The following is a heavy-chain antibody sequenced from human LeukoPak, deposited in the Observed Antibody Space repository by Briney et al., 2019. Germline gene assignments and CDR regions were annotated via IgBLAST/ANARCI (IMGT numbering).Heavy chain of an antibody. CDR3: ARLTTSSGWYYWFDP. D-gene: IGHD6-19*01. V-gene: IGHV4-59*08. Sequence: SETLSLTCTVSGGSISSDYWSWLRQPPGKGLECIGYIYYTGSTTYNPSLKSRVTISVDTSKNQFSLKLSSVAAADTAVYYCARLTTSSGWYYWFDPWGQGTLVTVSS. J-gene: IGHJ5*02. CDR2: IYYTGST. CDR1: GGSISSDY.